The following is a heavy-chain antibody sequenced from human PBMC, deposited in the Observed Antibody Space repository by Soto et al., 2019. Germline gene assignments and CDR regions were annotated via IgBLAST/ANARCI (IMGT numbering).Heavy chain of an antibody. J-gene: IGHJ4*02. V-gene: IGHV3-30*18. CDR3: AKDTYYHDSSGYYVFEY. CDR1: GFTFSSYG. CDR2: ISYDGSNK. D-gene: IGHD3-22*01. Sequence: QVQLVESGGGVVQPGRSLRLSCAASGFTFSSYGMHWVRQAPGKGLEWVAVISYDGSNKYYADSVKGRFTISRDNSKNTVYLQMNSLRAEDTGVYYCAKDTYYHDSSGYYVFEYWGQGTLVTVSS.